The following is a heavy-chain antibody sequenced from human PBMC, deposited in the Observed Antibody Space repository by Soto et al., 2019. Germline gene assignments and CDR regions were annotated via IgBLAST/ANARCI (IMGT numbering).Heavy chain of an antibody. CDR2: IHPSGGRT. V-gene: IGHV1-46*01. Sequence: QVQLVQSGAEVKKPGASVKGSWKASGYSFTNYYVHWVRQAPGQGPEWMGVIHPSGGRTRGAQKFQGRVTMTRDTSTSAVYMELSTLTSAYPAVYYCAREFTADYSCMDVWGQVSTVTVSS. J-gene: IGHJ6*02. CDR1: GYSFTNYY. CDR3: AREFTADYSCMDV. D-gene: IGHD5-18*01.